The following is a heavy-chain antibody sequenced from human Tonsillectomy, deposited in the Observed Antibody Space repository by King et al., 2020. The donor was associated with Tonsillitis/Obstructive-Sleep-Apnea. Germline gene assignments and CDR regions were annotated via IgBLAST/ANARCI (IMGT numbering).Heavy chain of an antibody. CDR1: GFTFSNAW. V-gene: IGHV3-15*01. J-gene: IGHJ3*02. D-gene: IGHD2-15*01. Sequence: VQLVESGGGLIKPGGSLRLSCAASGFTFSNAWMSWVRQAPGKGLEWVGHIKSKTDGGTTDYAAPVKGRFTISRDDSKNTLYLQMNSLKTEDTAVYYCTTDRGIVVVVGALNDAFDIWGQGTMVTVSS. CDR2: IKSKTDGGTT. CDR3: TTDRGIVVVVGALNDAFDI.